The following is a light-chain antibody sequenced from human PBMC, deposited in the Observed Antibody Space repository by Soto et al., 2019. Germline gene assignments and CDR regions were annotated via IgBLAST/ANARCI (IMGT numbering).Light chain of an antibody. CDR2: EVT. CDR3: SSYTTTNSVV. V-gene: IGLV2-14*03. Sequence: QSALTQPASVSGSPGQSITISCTGSSSDIGGYNYVSWYQQHPGKAPKLMIYEVTNRPSGVSNRFSGSKSGNTASLTISGLLAEDEADYYCSSYTTTNSVVFGGGTKLTVL. CDR1: SSDIGGYNY. J-gene: IGLJ3*02.